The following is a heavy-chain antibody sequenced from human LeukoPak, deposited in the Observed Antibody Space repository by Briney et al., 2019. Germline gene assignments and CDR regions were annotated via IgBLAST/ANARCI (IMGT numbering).Heavy chain of an antibody. J-gene: IGHJ4*02. CDR1: GFTFSSYN. CDR3: ARGKRYFDY. Sequence: PGGSLRLSCAASGFTFSSYNMNWVRQAPGKGLEWVSSISSGSNYIYYADSLKGRFTISRDNAKNSLYLQMNSLRAEDTAVYYCARGKRYFDYWGQGTLVTVSS. CDR2: ISSGSNYI. V-gene: IGHV3-21*01.